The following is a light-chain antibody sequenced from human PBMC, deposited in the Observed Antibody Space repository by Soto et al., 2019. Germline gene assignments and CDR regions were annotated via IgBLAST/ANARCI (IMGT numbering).Light chain of an antibody. V-gene: IGLV2-14*01. CDR2: EVS. CDR3: SSYTSSSVV. CDR1: SSDVGGYNY. Sequence: QSVLTQPASVSGSPGQSITISCTGISSDVGGYNYVSWYQQHPGKAPKLIIYEVSNRPSGVSNRFSGSKSGNTASLTISGLQAEDEADYYCSSYTSSSVVFGGGTKLTVL. J-gene: IGLJ3*02.